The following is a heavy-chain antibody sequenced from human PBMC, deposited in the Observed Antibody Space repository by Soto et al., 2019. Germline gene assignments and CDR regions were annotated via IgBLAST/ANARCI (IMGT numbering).Heavy chain of an antibody. CDR1: GYTFTSYY. V-gene: IGHV1-46*01. D-gene: IGHD3-3*01. CDR2: INPSCGNT. J-gene: IGHJ6*02. Sequence: ASVKVSCKASGYTFTSYYMHWVRQAPGQGLEWMGIINPSCGNTSYAQKFQGRVTMTRDTSTSTVYMELSSLRSEDTAVYYCARAMGTIFGVVITSRGYYGMDVWGQGTTVTVSS. CDR3: ARAMGTIFGVVITSRGYYGMDV.